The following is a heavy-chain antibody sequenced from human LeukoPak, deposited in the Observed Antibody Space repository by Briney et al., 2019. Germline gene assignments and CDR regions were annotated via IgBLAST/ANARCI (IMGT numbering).Heavy chain of an antibody. J-gene: IGHJ4*02. V-gene: IGHV3-48*03. CDR3: ARARSSWYSIPLLDD. CDR2: ISSSGSTI. D-gene: IGHD6-13*01. Sequence: GGSLRLSCAASGFTFSSYEMNWVRQAPGKGLEWVSYISSSGSTIYYPDSVKGRFTISSANDNNSLYLQMHSLRADDTAVYCCARARSSWYSIPLLDDWGQGTLVTVSS. CDR1: GFTFSSYE.